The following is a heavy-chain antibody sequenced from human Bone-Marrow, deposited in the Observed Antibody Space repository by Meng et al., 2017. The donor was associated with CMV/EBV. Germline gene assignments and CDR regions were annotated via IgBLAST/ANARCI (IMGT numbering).Heavy chain of an antibody. CDR1: GGSFSGYY. CDR2: INHSGST. CDR3: ARGFRYSYGSNWVWFDP. Sequence: SQTLSLTCAVYGGSFSGYYWSWIRQPPGKGLEWIGEINHSGSTNYNPSLKSRVTISVDTSKNQFSLKLSSVTAADTAVYYCARGFRYSYGSNWVWFDPWGQGILVTVSS. V-gene: IGHV4-34*01. J-gene: IGHJ5*02. D-gene: IGHD5-18*01.